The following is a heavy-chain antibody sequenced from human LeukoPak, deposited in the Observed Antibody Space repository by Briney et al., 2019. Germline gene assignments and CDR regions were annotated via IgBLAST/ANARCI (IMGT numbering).Heavy chain of an antibody. CDR2: INSDGSTT. Sequence: GGSLRLSCAASGFTLSRYWMHWVRQAPGKGLVWVSRINSDGSTTTYADSVKGRFPISRDNAKNTLYLQMNSLRAEDTAVYYCARIGYYYDSSGYYSVHFDYWGQGTLVTVSS. J-gene: IGHJ4*02. V-gene: IGHV3-74*01. CDR1: GFTLSRYW. CDR3: ARIGYYYDSSGYYSVHFDY. D-gene: IGHD3-22*01.